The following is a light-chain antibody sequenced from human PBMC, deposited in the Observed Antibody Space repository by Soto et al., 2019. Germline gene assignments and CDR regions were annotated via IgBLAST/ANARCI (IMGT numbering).Light chain of an antibody. J-gene: IGLJ3*02. CDR3: QSYASSLSGWV. Sequence: QSVLTQPPSVSGAPGQRVTISCTGSSSNIGAGYDVHWYQQLPGTATKLLIYGNSNPPSVVPDRFSGSKSGTSASLAITGLQAEDEADYYCQSYASSLSGWVFGGGTKVTVL. CDR2: GNS. V-gene: IGLV1-40*01. CDR1: SSNIGAGYD.